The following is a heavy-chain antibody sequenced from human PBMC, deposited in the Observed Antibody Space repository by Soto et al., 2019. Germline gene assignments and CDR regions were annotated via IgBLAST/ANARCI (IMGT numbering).Heavy chain of an antibody. Sequence: QVQLQQWGAGLLKPSETLSLTCAVDEGPFTGYFWTWFRQHPGKGLEWIGEINHSGSTNYNPSLKSRVTMSVDTSKRQFSLKLSSVTGADTAVYYCARGEWLARLENCGQGTLVTVSS. V-gene: IGHV4-34*01. CDR3: ARGEWLARLEN. CDR2: INHSGST. J-gene: IGHJ4*02. D-gene: IGHD5-12*01. CDR1: EGPFTGYF.